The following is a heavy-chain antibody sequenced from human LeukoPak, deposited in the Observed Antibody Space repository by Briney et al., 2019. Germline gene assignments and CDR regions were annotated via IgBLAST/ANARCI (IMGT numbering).Heavy chain of an antibody. Sequence: GASVTVSCKASGYTFTSYGISWVRQAPGQGLEWMGWISAYNGNTNYAQKLQGRVTMTTDTSTSTAYMELRSLRSDDTAVYYCARGPPVYCSSTSCYIPAEYFQHWGQGTLVTVSS. J-gene: IGHJ1*01. CDR2: ISAYNGNT. CDR3: ARGPPVYCSSTSCYIPAEYFQH. V-gene: IGHV1-18*01. D-gene: IGHD2-2*02. CDR1: GYTFTSYG.